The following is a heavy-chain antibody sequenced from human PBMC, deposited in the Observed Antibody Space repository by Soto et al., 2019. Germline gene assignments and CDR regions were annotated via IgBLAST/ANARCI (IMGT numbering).Heavy chain of an antibody. CDR2: MNPNSGNT. CDR1: GYTFTSYD. Sequence: ASVKVSCKASGYTFTSYDINWVRQATGQGLEWMGWMNPNSGNTGYAQKFQGRVTMTRNTSISTAYMELSSLRPEDTAVYYCARGSVVAAAGRYNWFDPWGQGTLVTVSS. CDR3: ARGSVVAAAGRYNWFDP. J-gene: IGHJ5*02. D-gene: IGHD6-13*01. V-gene: IGHV1-8*01.